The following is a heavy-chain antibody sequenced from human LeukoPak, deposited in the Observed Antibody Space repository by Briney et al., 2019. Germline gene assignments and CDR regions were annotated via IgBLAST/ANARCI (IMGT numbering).Heavy chain of an antibody. CDR2: IWYDGSNK. CDR1: GFTFSSYG. CDR3: ARDASGYSYGTFDY. V-gene: IGHV3-33*01. Sequence: GGSLRLSCAASGFTFSSYGMHWVRQAPGKGLEWLAVIWYDGSNKYYADSVKGRFTISRDNSKNTLYLQMNSLRAEDTAVYYCARDASGYSYGTFDYWGQGTLVTVSS. D-gene: IGHD5-18*01. J-gene: IGHJ4*02.